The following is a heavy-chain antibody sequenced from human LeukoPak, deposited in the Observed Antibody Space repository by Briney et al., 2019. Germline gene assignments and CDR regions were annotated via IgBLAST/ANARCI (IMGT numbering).Heavy chain of an antibody. CDR1: GDSISRSNSY. CDR3: ARVGLLWSESPYYFDY. J-gene: IGHJ4*02. Sequence: SETLSLTCTVSGDSISRSNSYRGWIRQPPGKGLEWIGSLYYSGSSYYNPSLKSRVTISADTSKNQFSLKLTSVTAADTAVYYCARVGLLWSESPYYFDYWGQGTLVTVSS. D-gene: IGHD3-10*01. V-gene: IGHV4-39*01. CDR2: LYYSGSS.